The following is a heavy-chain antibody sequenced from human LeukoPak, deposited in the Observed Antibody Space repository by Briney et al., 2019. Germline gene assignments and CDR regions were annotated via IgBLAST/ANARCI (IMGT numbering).Heavy chain of an antibody. V-gene: IGHV3-48*03. CDR2: ISSRGSSI. D-gene: IGHD6-19*01. Sequence: PGGSLRLSCAASGFTFSSYEMNWVRQAPGKGLEWVSYISSRGSSIYYADSVKGRFTISRDNAKNSLYLQMNSLRAEDTAVYYCARDLGSHNSGWIFDHWGQGTLVTVSS. CDR3: ARDLGSHNSGWIFDH. CDR1: GFTFSSYE. J-gene: IGHJ4*02.